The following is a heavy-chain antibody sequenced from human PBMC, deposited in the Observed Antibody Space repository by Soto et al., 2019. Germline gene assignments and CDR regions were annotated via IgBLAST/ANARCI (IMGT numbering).Heavy chain of an antibody. D-gene: IGHD4-17*01. Sequence: AGSLRLSCAASGFTFSRYAMTWVRQAPGQGLEWVSTIISTGGTTYYADSVKGRFTISRDNSKNTLYLQMNSLRAEDTAVYYCAKVYGDYYHAFPMWGQGTMVTVSS. CDR3: AKVYGDYYHAFPM. V-gene: IGHV3-23*01. J-gene: IGHJ3*02. CDR2: IISTGGTT. CDR1: GFTFSRYA.